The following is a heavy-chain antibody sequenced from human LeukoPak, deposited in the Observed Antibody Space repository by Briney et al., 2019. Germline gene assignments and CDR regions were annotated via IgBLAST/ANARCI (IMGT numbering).Heavy chain of an antibody. V-gene: IGHV4-30-4*01. Sequence: SETLSLTCTVSGGSISSGDYYWSWIRQPPGKGLEWIGYIYYSGSTYHNPSLKSRVTISVDTSKNQFSLKLSSVTAADTAVYYCARTPAVRGAPGSRIAFDIWGQGTMVTVSS. CDR2: IYYSGST. CDR3: ARTPAVRGAPGSRIAFDI. CDR1: GGSISSGDYY. D-gene: IGHD3-10*01. J-gene: IGHJ3*02.